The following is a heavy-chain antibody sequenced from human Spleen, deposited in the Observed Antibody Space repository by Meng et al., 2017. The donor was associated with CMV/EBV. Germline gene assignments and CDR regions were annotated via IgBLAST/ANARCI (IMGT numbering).Heavy chain of an antibody. D-gene: IGHD2-2*02. CDR2: IYYTGST. CDR3: ASFHCSSSNCYTKNYDMDV. CDR1: GGSFSDYQ. J-gene: IGHJ6*02. Sequence: SETLSLTCVVSGGSFSDYQWSWIRQTPGKGLEWIGYIYYTGSTNYNPSLKSRVTISADTSKDQFSLRLTSVTAADTAVYYCASFHCSSSNCYTKNYDMDVWGQGTTVTVSS. V-gene: IGHV4-59*01.